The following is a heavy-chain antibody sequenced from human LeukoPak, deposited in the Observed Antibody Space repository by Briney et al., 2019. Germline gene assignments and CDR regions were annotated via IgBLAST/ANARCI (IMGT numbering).Heavy chain of an antibody. CDR3: ARLAAAGTTAHY. D-gene: IGHD6-13*01. Sequence: ASVKVSCKASGYTFTSYYMHWVRQAPGQGLEWMGWINPNSGGTNYAQKFQGRVTMTRDTSISTAYMELSRLRSDDTAVYYCARLAAAGTTAHYWGQGTLVTVSS. V-gene: IGHV1-2*02. CDR2: INPNSGGT. J-gene: IGHJ4*02. CDR1: GYTFTSYY.